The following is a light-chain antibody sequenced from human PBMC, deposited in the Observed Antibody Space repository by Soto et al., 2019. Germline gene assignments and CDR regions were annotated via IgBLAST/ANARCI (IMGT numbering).Light chain of an antibody. CDR1: QGISSV. CDR3: QQHNSFPHS. Sequence: DIELTQSPSFLSASVGDRVTIACRASQGISSVLAWYQQKPGKAPKVLIYTASTLESGVPSRFSGSGSGTEFTLTISSLQPEDYATYYCQQHNSFPHSFGQGTKLEIK. V-gene: IGKV1-9*01. CDR2: TAS. J-gene: IGKJ2*01.